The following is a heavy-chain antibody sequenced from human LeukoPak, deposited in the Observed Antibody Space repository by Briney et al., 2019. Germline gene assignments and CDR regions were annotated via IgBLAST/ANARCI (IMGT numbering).Heavy chain of an antibody. V-gene: IGHV1-69*06. D-gene: IGHD6-19*01. CDR1: GGTFSSYA. Sequence: SVKVSFKASGGTFSSYAISWVRQAPGHGLEWMGGIIPIFGTANYEQKFQGRVTITADKSTSTAYMELSSLRSEDTAVYYCARGAVAGPSDYWGQGTLGTVSS. CDR3: ARGAVAGPSDY. J-gene: IGHJ4*02. CDR2: IIPIFGTA.